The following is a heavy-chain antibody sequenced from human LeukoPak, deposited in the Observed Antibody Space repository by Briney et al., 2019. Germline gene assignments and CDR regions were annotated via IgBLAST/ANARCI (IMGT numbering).Heavy chain of an antibody. CDR2: INHSGST. D-gene: IGHD6-13*01. V-gene: IGHV4-34*01. Sequence: SETLSLTCAVYGGSFSGYYWSWIRQPPGKGLEWIGEINHSGSTNYNPSLKSRVTISVDTSKNQFSLKLSSVTAADTAVYYCARVPGVSSSWYPNYYYYYYVDVWGKGTTVTVSS. CDR1: GGSFSGYY. J-gene: IGHJ6*03. CDR3: ARVPGVSSSWYPNYYYYYYVDV.